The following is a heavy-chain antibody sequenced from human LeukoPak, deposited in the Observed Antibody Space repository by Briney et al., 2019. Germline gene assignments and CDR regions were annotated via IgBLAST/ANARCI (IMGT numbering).Heavy chain of an antibody. CDR3: ARSSSYYGSGSYPDYYYYYYMDV. CDR1: GGSISSYY. D-gene: IGHD3-10*01. Sequence: PSETLSLTCTVSGGSISSYYWSWIRQPPGKGLEWIGYIYYSGSTNYNPSLRSRVTISVDTSKNQFSLKLSSVTAADTAVYYCARSSSYYGSGSYPDYYYYYYMDVWGKGTTVTISS. J-gene: IGHJ6*03. V-gene: IGHV4-59*01. CDR2: IYYSGST.